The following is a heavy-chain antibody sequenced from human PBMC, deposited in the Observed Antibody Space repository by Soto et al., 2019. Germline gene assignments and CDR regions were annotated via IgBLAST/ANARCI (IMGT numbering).Heavy chain of an antibody. CDR3: AKNQWGNVFDI. Sequence: EVQLLESGGGLVQPGGSLRLSCAASGFAFNSYDMTWVRQAPGKGLEWVSTISKSGATPYYADSVRGRITISRDNSKNTLHLQMNSLRAEDTALYYCAKNQWGNVFDIWGQGTLVTVSA. CDR1: GFAFNSYD. J-gene: IGHJ3*02. D-gene: IGHD3-16*01. V-gene: IGHV3-23*01. CDR2: ISKSGATP.